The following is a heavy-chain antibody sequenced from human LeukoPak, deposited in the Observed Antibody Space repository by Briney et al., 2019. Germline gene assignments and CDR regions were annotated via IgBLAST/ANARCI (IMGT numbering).Heavy chain of an antibody. CDR1: GFTFSSYW. CDR3: ARYSSSWSRAFDY. D-gene: IGHD6-13*01. V-gene: IGHV3-7*01. CDR2: IKQDGSEK. J-gene: IGHJ4*02. Sequence: GGSLRLSCAASGFTFSSYWMSWVRQAPGKGLEWVANIKQDGSEKYYVDSVKGRFTISRDNAKNSLYLQMNSLRAEDTAVYYCARYSSSWSRAFDYWGQGTLVTVSS.